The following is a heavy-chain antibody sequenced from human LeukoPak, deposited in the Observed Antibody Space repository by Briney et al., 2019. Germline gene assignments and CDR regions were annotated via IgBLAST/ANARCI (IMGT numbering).Heavy chain of an antibody. CDR1: GFTFSRYD. CDR3: ARDGRYCSSTSCYYYGMDV. V-gene: IGHV3-30-3*01. Sequence: GRSLRLSCAASGFTFSRYDMPWVRQAPGKGLEWVAVISYDGSNKYYADSVKGRFTISRDNSKNTLYLQMNSLRAEDTAVYYCARDGRYCSSTSCYYYGMDVWGQGTTVTVSS. D-gene: IGHD2-2*01. J-gene: IGHJ6*02. CDR2: ISYDGSNK.